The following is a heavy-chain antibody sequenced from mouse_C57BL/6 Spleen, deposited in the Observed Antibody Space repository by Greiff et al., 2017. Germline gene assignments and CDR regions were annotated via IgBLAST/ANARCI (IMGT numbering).Heavy chain of an antibody. Sequence: VKLMESGPGILQSSQTLSLTCSFSGFSLSTSGMGVSWIRQPSGKGLEWLAHIYWDDDKRYNPSLKGRLTISKDTSRNQVFLKITSVDTADTATYYCARREGRYYAMDYWGQGTSVTVSS. CDR1: GFSLSTSGMG. J-gene: IGHJ4*01. CDR2: IYWDDDK. D-gene: IGHD3-3*01. V-gene: IGHV8-12*01. CDR3: ARREGRYYAMDY.